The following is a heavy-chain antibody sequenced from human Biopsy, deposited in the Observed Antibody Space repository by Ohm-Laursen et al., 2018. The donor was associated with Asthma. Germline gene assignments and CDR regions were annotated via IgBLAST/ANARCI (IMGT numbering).Heavy chain of an antibody. CDR3: ASDFPKDYVRYNFQF. CDR2: HDHEEGGT. D-gene: IGHD4-17*01. CDR1: GYTLTDLS. J-gene: IGHJ4*02. Sequence: SVKVSCKISGYTLTDLSMHWVRQAPGQGLEWMGGHDHEEGGTVNARRFQGRVTMTEDTSTDTAYMGLSSLSSDDTAVYYCASDFPKDYVRYNFQFWGQGTLVTVSS. V-gene: IGHV1-24*01.